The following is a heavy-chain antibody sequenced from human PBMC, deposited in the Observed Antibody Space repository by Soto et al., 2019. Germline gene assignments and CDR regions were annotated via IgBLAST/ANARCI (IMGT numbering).Heavy chain of an antibody. V-gene: IGHV4-31*03. Sequence: SGTLSLTCTVSGGSISSGGYYWSWIRQHPGKGLEWIGYIYYSGSTYYNPSLKSRVTISVDTSKNQFSLKLSSVTAADTAVYYCARYPARETAMVRYFDYWGQGTLVTVSS. CDR1: GGSISSGGYY. CDR3: ARYPARETAMVRYFDY. D-gene: IGHD5-18*01. CDR2: IYYSGST. J-gene: IGHJ4*02.